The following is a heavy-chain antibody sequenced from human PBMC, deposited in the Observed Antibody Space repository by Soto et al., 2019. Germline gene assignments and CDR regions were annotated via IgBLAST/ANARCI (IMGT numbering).Heavy chain of an antibody. D-gene: IGHD6-6*01. CDR1: GGSFSGYY. CDR3: ARGDVAARLQP. J-gene: IGHJ1*01. Sequence: QVQLQQWGAGLLKPSETLSLTCAVFGGSFSGYYWSWLRQPPGKGLEWIGEITHSGSTYYNPSLESRVNISEATSRNQFSLKLTSVTAAYTAVYYCARGDVAARLQPWGQGTVVTVSS. CDR2: ITHSGST. V-gene: IGHV4-34*01.